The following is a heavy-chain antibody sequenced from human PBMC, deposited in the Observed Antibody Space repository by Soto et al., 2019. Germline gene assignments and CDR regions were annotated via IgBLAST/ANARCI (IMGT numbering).Heavy chain of an antibody. CDR2: IYYSGST. D-gene: IGHD3-22*01. V-gene: IGHV4-39*01. CDR3: ARTDYYDSSGGGMDV. J-gene: IGHJ6*02. Sequence: QLQLQESGPGLVKPSETLSLTCTVSGGSISSSSYYWGWIRQPPGKGLEWIGSIYYSGSTYYNPSLKSRVAISVTTSKNQFSLKLSSVTAADTAVYYCARTDYYDSSGGGMDVWGQGTTVTVSS. CDR1: GGSISSSSYY.